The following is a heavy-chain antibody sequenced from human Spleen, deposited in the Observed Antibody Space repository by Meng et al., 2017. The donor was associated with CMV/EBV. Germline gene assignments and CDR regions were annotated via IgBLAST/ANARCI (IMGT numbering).Heavy chain of an antibody. CDR3: ARVRFDGFDI. J-gene: IGHJ3*02. V-gene: IGHV4-59*01. CDR2: IYYSGST. CDR1: GGSLSSYY. Sequence: SETLSLTCTVSGGSLSSYYWTWIRQPPGKGLEWIGYIYYSGSTNYNPSLKSRVTISVVTSKNQFSLKLNSVIAADTAVYYCARVRFDGFDIWGQGTMVTVSS.